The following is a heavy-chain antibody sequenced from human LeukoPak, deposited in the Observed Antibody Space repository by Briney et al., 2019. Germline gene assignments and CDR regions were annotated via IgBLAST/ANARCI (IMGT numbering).Heavy chain of an antibody. CDR2: MNPNSGNT. V-gene: IGHV1-8*01. J-gene: IGHJ4*02. CDR1: GYTFTAYD. D-gene: IGHD6-13*01. Sequence: ASVKVSCKASGYTFTAYDINWVRQATGQGLEWMGLMNPNSGNTDYAQKFQGRVTMTRNTSISTAYMELSSPTSEDTAVYYCARPGAAAGFEYWGQGALVTVSS. CDR3: ARPGAAAGFEY.